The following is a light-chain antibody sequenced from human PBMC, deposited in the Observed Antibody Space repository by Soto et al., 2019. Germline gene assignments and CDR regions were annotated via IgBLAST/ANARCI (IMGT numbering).Light chain of an antibody. CDR1: QSISNY. CDR2: DAS. Sequence: IVLTKSPATLSLSTGGRVTLSCRASQSISNYLAWYQQRPGQAPRLLISDASNRATGVPARFSGSGSGTDFTLTISTLEPEDFAVYYCLHRSDWPPITFGRGTRLEIK. J-gene: IGKJ5*01. CDR3: LHRSDWPPIT. V-gene: IGKV3-11*01.